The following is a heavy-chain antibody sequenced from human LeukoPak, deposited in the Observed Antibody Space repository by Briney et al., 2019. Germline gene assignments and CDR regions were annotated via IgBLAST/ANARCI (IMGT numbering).Heavy chain of an antibody. CDR3: ARGYYYTTGFYSFDY. CDR2: ISGSGGST. J-gene: IGHJ4*02. V-gene: IGHV3-23*01. D-gene: IGHD3-22*01. CDR1: GLAFTNFA. Sequence: PGGSLRLSCAASGLAFTNFAMNWVRQAPGKGLEWVSTISGSGGSTYYADSVKGRFTISRANSKNTLSLQMNSLRAEDTAVYYCARGYYYTTGFYSFDYWGQGTLVTVSS.